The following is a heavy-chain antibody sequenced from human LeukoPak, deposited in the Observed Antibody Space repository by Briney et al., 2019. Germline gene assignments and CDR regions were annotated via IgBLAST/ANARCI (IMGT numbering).Heavy chain of an antibody. Sequence: ASVKVSCKASGYTFTGYYMHWVRQAPGQGLEWMGWINPNSGGTNYAQKFQGRVTMTRDTSISTAYMELSRLRSDDTAVYYCARERSVRAAAGKNWFDLWGQGTLVTVSS. CDR2: INPNSGGT. J-gene: IGHJ5*02. CDR3: ARERSVRAAAGKNWFDL. D-gene: IGHD6-13*01. V-gene: IGHV1-2*02. CDR1: GYTFTGYY.